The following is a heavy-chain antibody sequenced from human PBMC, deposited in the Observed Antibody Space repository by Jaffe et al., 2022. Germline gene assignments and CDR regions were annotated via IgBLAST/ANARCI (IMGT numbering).Heavy chain of an antibody. CDR2: IYTSGST. J-gene: IGHJ4*02. Sequence: QVQLQESGPGLVKPSQTLSLTCTVSGGSISSGSYYWSWIRQPAGKGLEWIGRIYTSGSTNYNPSLKSRVTISVDTSKNQFSLKLSSVTAADTAVYYCARSRRGPVMSGSSGYYVSGYYFDYWGQGTLVTVSS. V-gene: IGHV4-61*02. CDR1: GGSISSGSYY. CDR3: ARSRRGPVMSGSSGYYVSGYYFDY. D-gene: IGHD3-22*01.